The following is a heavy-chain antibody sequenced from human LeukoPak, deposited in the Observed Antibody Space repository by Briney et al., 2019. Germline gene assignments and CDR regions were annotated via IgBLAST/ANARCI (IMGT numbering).Heavy chain of an antibody. D-gene: IGHD3-10*01. V-gene: IGHV4-61*01. Sequence: SETLSLTCTVSGGSISSSSYYWSWIRQPPGKGLEWIGYIFYSGSTNYNPSLKSRVTISVDTSKNQFSLKLTSVTAADTAVYYCARGVHGSGSYSYYFDYWGQGTLVTVSS. CDR1: GGSISSSSYY. CDR3: ARGVHGSGSYSYYFDY. CDR2: IFYSGST. J-gene: IGHJ4*02.